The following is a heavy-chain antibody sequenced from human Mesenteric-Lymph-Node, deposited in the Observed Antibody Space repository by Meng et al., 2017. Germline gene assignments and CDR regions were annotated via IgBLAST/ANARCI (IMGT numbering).Heavy chain of an antibody. CDR2: INHSGST. CDR3: VTHYYDSSGYYVDY. Sequence: QVQLQQLGAGLLKPSETLSLTCAVYGGSFSGYYWSWIRQPPGKGLEWIGEINHSGSTNYNPSLKSRVTISVDTSKNQFSLKLSSVTAADTAVYYCVTHYYDSSGYYVDYWGQGTLVTVSS. V-gene: IGHV4-34*01. J-gene: IGHJ4*02. CDR1: GGSFSGYY. D-gene: IGHD3-22*01.